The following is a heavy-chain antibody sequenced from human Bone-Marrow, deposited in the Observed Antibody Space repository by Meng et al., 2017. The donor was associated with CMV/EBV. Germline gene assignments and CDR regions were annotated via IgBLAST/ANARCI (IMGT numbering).Heavy chain of an antibody. D-gene: IGHD3-3*01. CDR3: AKDKGLRFLEWFSV. J-gene: IGHJ4*02. V-gene: IGHV3-30*02. CDR1: GFTFDDYG. CDR2: IRSDGSDK. Sequence: GGSLRLSCAASGFTFDDYGMSWVRQAPGKGLEWVAVIRSDGSDKYYADSVKGRFTISRDNSKNTLYLQMNSLRAEDTAVYYCAKDKGLRFLEWFSVRGQKTMVTVSS.